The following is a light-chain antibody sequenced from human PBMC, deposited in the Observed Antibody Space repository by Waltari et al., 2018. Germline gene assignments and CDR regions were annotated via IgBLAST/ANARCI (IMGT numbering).Light chain of an antibody. CDR2: WAS. CDR3: QQYYSTPLT. CDR1: QSVLYSSNNKTY. Sequence: DIVMTQSPDSLAVSLGERATINCKSSQSVLYSSNNKTYLAWYQQKPGQPPKLLIYWASTPGSGVPDRFSGSGSGTDFTLTIRSLQAEDVAVYYCQQYYSTPLTFGGGTKVEIK. V-gene: IGKV4-1*01. J-gene: IGKJ4*01.